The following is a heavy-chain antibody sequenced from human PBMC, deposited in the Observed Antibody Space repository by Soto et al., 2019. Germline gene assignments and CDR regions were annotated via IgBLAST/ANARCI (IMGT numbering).Heavy chain of an antibody. CDR2: ISYDGSNK. J-gene: IGHJ6*02. V-gene: IGHV3-30-3*01. Sequence: GGSLRLSCAASGFTFSSYAMHWVRQAPGKGLEWVAVISYDGSNKYYADSVKGRFTISRDNSKNTLYLQMNSLRAEDTAVYYYARDSKIFMGGYGMDVWGQGTTVTVSS. CDR3: ARDSKIFMGGYGMDV. D-gene: IGHD3-16*01. CDR1: GFTFSSYA.